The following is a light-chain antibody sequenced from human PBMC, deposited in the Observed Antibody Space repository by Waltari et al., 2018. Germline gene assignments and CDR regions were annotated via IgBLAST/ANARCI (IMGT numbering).Light chain of an antibody. CDR3: QDGSGSPWT. V-gene: IGKV1-17*01. CDR2: KAS. J-gene: IGKJ1*01. CDR1: QDIRNN. Sequence: DIQMTQSPSSLSASVGDRVTITCQASQDIRNNLAWYQQKPGKVPKLLIYKASTLQSGVPSRFSGSGSGTDFTLTINSLQPEDFATFYCQDGSGSPWTFGQGTKVEIK.